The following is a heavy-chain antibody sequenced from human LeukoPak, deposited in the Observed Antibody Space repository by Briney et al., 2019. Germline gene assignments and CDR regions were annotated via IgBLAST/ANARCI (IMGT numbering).Heavy chain of an antibody. CDR2: IYTSGST. J-gene: IGHJ4*02. Sequence: SQTLSLTCTVSGGSISSGSYYWSWIRQPAGKGLEWIGRIYTSGSTNHNPSLKSRVTISVDTSKNQFSLKLSSVTAADTAVYYCARGGLEWLSFDYWGQGTLVTVSS. CDR1: GGSISSGSYY. D-gene: IGHD3-3*01. CDR3: ARGGLEWLSFDY. V-gene: IGHV4-61*02.